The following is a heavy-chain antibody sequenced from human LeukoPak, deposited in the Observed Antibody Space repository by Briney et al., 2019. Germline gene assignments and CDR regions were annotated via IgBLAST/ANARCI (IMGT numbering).Heavy chain of an antibody. CDR2: ISSSSSCI. D-gene: IGHD3-3*01. CDR3: ASTNYDFWSGYSYYYYYMDV. J-gene: IGHJ6*03. Sequence: PGGSLRLSCAASGFTFSSYSMNWVRQAPGKGLEWVSSISSSSSCIYYADSVKGRFTISRDNAKNSLYLQMNSLRAEDTAVYYCASTNYDFWSGYSYYYYYMDVWGKGTTVTVSS. CDR1: GFTFSSYS. V-gene: IGHV3-21*01.